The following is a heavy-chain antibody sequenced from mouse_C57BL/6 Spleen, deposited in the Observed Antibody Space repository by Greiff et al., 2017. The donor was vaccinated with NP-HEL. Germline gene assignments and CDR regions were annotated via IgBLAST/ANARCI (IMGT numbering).Heavy chain of an antibody. Sequence: VQLQQSGAELVKPGASVKLSCTASGFNITDYYMHWVKQRPEQGLEWIGRIDPEDGGTKYAPKFQGKATLTADTSSNTAYLQLSSLTSEDTAVYYCARGPPFAYWGQGTLVTVSA. V-gene: IGHV14-2*01. CDR2: IDPEDGGT. J-gene: IGHJ3*01. CDR1: GFNITDYY. CDR3: ARGPPFAY.